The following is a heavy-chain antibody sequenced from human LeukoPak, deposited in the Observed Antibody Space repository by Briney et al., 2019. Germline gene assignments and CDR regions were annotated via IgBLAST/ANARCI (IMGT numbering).Heavy chain of an antibody. V-gene: IGHV3-21*04. Sequence: GGSLRLSCAASGFTFSSYSMNWVRQAPGRGLEWVSSISSSSSYIYYADSVKGRFTISRDNSKNTLYLQMNSLRAEDTAVYYCAKGYPANIYYFDYWGQGTLVTVSS. CDR3: AKGYPANIYYFDY. D-gene: IGHD2/OR15-2a*01. CDR1: GFTFSSYS. CDR2: ISSSSSYI. J-gene: IGHJ4*02.